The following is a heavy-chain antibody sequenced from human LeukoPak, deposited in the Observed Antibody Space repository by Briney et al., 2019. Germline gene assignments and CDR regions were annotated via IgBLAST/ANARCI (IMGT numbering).Heavy chain of an antibody. CDR1: GGSISSSSYY. CDR2: IYYSGST. V-gene: IGHV4-39*01. D-gene: IGHD1-26*01. J-gene: IGHJ4*02. Sequence: SETLSLTCTVSGGSISSSSYYWGWIRQPPGRGLEWIGSIYYSGSTYYNPSLKSRVTISVDTSKNQFSLKLSSVTAADTAVYYCARREVGATTFDYWGQGTLVTVSS. CDR3: ARREVGATTFDY.